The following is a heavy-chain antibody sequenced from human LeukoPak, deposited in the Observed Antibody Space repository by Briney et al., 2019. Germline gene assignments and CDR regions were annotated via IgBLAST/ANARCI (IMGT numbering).Heavy chain of an antibody. CDR2: ISYDGSNK. D-gene: IGHD3-22*01. J-gene: IGHJ3*02. CDR3: AKGVRDYYDSSGYPDAFDI. V-gene: IGHV3-30*18. CDR1: GFTFSSYG. Sequence: GGSLRLSCAASGFTFSSYGMHWVRQAPGKGLEWVAVISYDGSNKYYADSVKGRFTISRDNSKNTLYLQMNSLRAEDTAVYYCAKGVRDYYDSSGYPDAFDIWGQGTMVTVSS.